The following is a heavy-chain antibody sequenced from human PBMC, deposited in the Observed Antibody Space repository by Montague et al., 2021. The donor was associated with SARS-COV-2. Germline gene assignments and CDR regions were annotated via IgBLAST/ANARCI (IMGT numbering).Heavy chain of an antibody. Sequence: SLRLSCAASGFTFSSYWMSWVRQAPGKGLEWVANIKQDGSEKYYVDSVRGRFTISRDNAKNSLYLQMNSLGAEDTAVYYCARDYKPVGRDGYNYDYYYGMDDWGQGTTVTVSS. CDR3: ARDYKPVGRDGYNYDYYYGMDD. J-gene: IGHJ6*02. CDR2: IKQDGSEK. D-gene: IGHD5-24*01. CDR1: GFTFSSYW. V-gene: IGHV3-7*01.